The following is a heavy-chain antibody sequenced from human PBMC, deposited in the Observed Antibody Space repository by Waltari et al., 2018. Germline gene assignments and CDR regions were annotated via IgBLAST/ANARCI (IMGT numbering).Heavy chain of an antibody. Sequence: VPVVEAGGGLGPAGGLLETSRERSGFHFRGQGMTWVRQDPGKGLEWVSAINAIGDYTYYADSFKGRFTISRDNSKNSLYLQINTLRVDDTAIYFCARKSEGLLAARFDPWGQGALVTVSS. V-gene: IGHV3-23*04. CDR1: GFHFRGQG. CDR2: INAIGDYT. J-gene: IGHJ5*02. D-gene: IGHD6-6*01. CDR3: ARKSEGLLAARFDP.